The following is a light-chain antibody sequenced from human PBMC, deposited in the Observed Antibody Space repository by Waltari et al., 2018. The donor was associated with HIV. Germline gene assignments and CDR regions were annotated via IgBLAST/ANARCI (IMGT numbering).Light chain of an antibody. CDR1: TGSVSKNHY. Sequence: QVVVTQEPSLSVSPGGTVTVTCASVTGSVSKNHYTHWIQLKPGQAPRTRIYETDKRHPWTAGRFAGSLIGGRAALMLAGALPDDEADYYCLLSYSGVRVFGGGTRLTV. V-gene: IGLV7-46*01. J-gene: IGLJ3*02. CDR3: LLSYSGVRV. CDR2: ETD.